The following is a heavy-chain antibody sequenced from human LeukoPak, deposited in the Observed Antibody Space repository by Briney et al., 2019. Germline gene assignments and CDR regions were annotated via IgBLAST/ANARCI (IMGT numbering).Heavy chain of an antibody. CDR3: ARDYDSSGSHFDY. CDR1: GYTFTSYD. J-gene: IGHJ4*02. V-gene: IGHV1-8*01. Sequence: GASVKVSCKASGYTFTSYDINWVRQATGQGLEWMGWMNPNSGNTGYAQKFQGRVTMTRNTSISTAYMELSSLRSEDTAVYYCARDYDSSGSHFDYWGQGTLVTVSS. D-gene: IGHD3-22*01. CDR2: MNPNSGNT.